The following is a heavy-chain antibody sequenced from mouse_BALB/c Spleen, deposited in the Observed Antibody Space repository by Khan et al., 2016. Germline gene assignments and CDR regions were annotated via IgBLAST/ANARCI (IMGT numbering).Heavy chain of an antibody. J-gene: IGHJ3*01. V-gene: IGHV1S136*01. CDR3: VRLFGDCFAY. CDR1: GYTFSRYV. Sequence: EVQLQESGPELVKPGASVKMSCKASGYTFSRYVMHWVKQKPGQGLEWIGYIDPDNDGTKYNEKFKGKATLTSDKSSNTAYMDLSSLTSEDVAVYYCVRLFGDCFAYWGQGTLVTVSA. CDR2: IDPDNDGT.